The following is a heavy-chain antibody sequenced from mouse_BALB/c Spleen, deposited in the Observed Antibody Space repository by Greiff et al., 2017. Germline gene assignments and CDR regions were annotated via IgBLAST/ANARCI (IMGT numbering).Heavy chain of an antibody. CDR3: ASPLGY. Sequence: VQLQQSGAELARPGASVKLSCKASGYTFTSYWMQWVKQRPGQGLEWIGAIYPGDGDTRYTQKFKGKATLTADKSSSTAYMQLSSLASEDSAVYYCASPLGYWGQGTTLTVSS. CDR2: IYPGDGDT. V-gene: IGHV1-87*01. CDR1: GYTFTSYW. D-gene: IGHD2-10*02. J-gene: IGHJ2*01.